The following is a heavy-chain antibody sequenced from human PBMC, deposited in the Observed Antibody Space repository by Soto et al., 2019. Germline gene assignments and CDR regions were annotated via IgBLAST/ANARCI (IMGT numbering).Heavy chain of an antibody. CDR2: ISAYNGKT. V-gene: IGHV1-18*04. D-gene: IGHD2-21*02. J-gene: IGHJ4*02. CDR3: ARVVEYCGGDCYGSEFDY. CDR1: GYTFTSYG. Sequence: QVQLVQSGAEVKKPGASVKVSCKASGYTFTSYGISWVRQAPGQGLEWMGWISAYNGKTNYAQNLQGRVTMTTDTSTSTDYMELRSLRSDDTAVYYCARVVEYCGGDCYGSEFDYWGQGTLVTVSS.